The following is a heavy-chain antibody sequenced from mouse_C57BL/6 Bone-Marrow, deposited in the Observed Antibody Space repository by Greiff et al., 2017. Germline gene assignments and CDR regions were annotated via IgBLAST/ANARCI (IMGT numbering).Heavy chain of an antibody. Sequence: QVQLQQSGAELVRPGASVKLSCKASGYTFTDYEMHCVKQTPVHGLAWIGALDPETCGTAYNQKFQGKDTLTADKSSRTAYLELRSLTSEDSAVYYCTSPHYYDRMDYWGQGTSVTVSS. CDR3: TSPHYYDRMDY. V-gene: IGHV1-23*01. CDR2: LDPETCGT. J-gene: IGHJ4*01. CDR1: GYTFTDYE. D-gene: IGHD2-4*01.